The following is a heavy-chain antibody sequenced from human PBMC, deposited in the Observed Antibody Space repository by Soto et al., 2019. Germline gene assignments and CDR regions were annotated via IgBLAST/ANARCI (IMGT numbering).Heavy chain of an antibody. Sequence: SETLSLTCPVSGGSISSSNYYWGWIRQPPGKGLEWIGSIYYGGNIHYNPSLKSRVTISVDTSKNQFSLKLSSVTAADTAVYYCARHARYGSGSYTFDYWGQGTLVTVSS. CDR3: ARHARYGSGSYTFDY. J-gene: IGHJ4*02. D-gene: IGHD3-10*01. CDR1: GGSISSSNYY. CDR2: IYYGGNI. V-gene: IGHV4-39*01.